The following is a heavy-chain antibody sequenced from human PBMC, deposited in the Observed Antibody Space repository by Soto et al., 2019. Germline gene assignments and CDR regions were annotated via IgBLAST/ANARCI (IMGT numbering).Heavy chain of an antibody. CDR3: ARALAGYCSSTSCYGFDY. CDR2: ISSSSSTI. CDR1: GFTFSSYS. D-gene: IGHD2-2*01. V-gene: IGHV3-48*01. Sequence: GGSLRLSCAASGFTFSSYSMNWVRQAPGKGPEWVSYISSSSSTIYYADSVKGRFTISRDNAKNSLYLQMNSLRAEDTAVYYCARALAGYCSSTSCYGFDYWGQGTLVTVSS. J-gene: IGHJ4*02.